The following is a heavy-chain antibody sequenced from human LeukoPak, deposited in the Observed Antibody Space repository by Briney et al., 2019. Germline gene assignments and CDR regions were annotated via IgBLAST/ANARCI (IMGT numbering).Heavy chain of an antibody. CDR2: ISGYTGNT. D-gene: IGHD6-13*01. CDR1: GYSFTSYG. J-gene: IGHJ4*02. CDR3: ARAPRVASTGRFDY. Sequence: GASVTVSCKTSGYSFTSYGVNWVRQAPGQGLEWLGWISGYTGNTDYAQKFQGRVTMTTDTSTTTAYMELRSLRSDDTAVYYCARAPRVASTGRFDYWGQGTLVTVSS. V-gene: IGHV1-18*01.